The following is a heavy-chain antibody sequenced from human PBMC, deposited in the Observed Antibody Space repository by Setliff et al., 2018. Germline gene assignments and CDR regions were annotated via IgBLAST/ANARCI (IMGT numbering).Heavy chain of an antibody. J-gene: IGHJ5*02. CDR1: GFTFSNYW. CDR3: ARDQAFLGSTQYNWFGP. CDR2: IKQDGSAK. D-gene: IGHD3-3*02. Sequence: GGSLRLSCAASGFTFSNYWMNWVRQAPGKGLEWVANIKQDGSAKYYVDSVKGRFTISRDNSKSSLYLEMNSLRVEDTAVYYCARDQAFLGSTQYNWFGPWGQGTLVTVSS. V-gene: IGHV3-7*01.